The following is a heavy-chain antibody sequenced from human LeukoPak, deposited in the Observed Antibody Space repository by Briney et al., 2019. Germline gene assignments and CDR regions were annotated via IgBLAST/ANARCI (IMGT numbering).Heavy chain of an antibody. V-gene: IGHV3-11*04. CDR3: ARVPYYYDSSGYYYYYMDV. Sequence: PGGSLRLSCAASGFTFSDYYMSWIRQAPGKGLEWVSYISSSGSTIYYADSVKGRFTISRDNAKNSLYLQMNSLRAEDTAVYYCARVPYYYDSSGYYYYYMDVWGKGTTVTVSS. D-gene: IGHD3-22*01. CDR1: GFTFSDYY. J-gene: IGHJ6*03. CDR2: ISSSGSTI.